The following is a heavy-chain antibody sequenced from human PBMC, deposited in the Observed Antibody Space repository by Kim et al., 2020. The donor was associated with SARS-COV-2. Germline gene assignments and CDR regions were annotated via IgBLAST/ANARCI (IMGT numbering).Heavy chain of an antibody. Sequence: GGSLRLSCAASGFTFSSYGMHWVRQAPGKGLEWVAVISYDGSNKYYADSVKGRFTISRDNSKNTLYLQMNSLRAEDTAVYYCAKTGLGELSLSYDAFDI. D-gene: IGHD3-16*02. CDR3: AKTGLGELSLSYDAFDI. J-gene: IGHJ3*02. V-gene: IGHV3-30*18. CDR2: ISYDGSNK. CDR1: GFTFSSYG.